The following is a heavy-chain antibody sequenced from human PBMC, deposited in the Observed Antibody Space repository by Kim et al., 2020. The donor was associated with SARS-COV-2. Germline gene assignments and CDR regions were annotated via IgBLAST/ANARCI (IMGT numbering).Heavy chain of an antibody. V-gene: IGHV4-34*01. CDR1: GGSFSGYY. CDR3: ARDNRRHIVVVVAVVRAPWFDP. J-gene: IGHJ5*02. D-gene: IGHD2-15*01. CDR2: INHSGST. Sequence: SETLSLTCAVYGGSFSGYYWSWIRQPPGKGLEWIGEINHSGSTNYNPSLKSRVTISVDTSKNQFSLKLSSVTAADTAVYYCARDNRRHIVVVVAVVRAPWFDPWGQGTLVTVSS.